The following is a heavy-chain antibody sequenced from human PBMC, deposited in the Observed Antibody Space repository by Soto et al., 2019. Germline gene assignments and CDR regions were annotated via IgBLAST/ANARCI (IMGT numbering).Heavy chain of an antibody. CDR1: GGSISSSSYY. D-gene: IGHD1-20*01. Sequence: SETLSLTCTVSGGSISSSSYYWGWIRQPPGKGLEWIGSIYYSGSTYYNPSLKSRVTISVDTSKNQFSLKLSSVAAADTAVYYCARRGITGRLRGGWFDPWGQGTLVTVSS. V-gene: IGHV4-39*01. J-gene: IGHJ5*02. CDR3: ARRGITGRLRGGWFDP. CDR2: IYYSGST.